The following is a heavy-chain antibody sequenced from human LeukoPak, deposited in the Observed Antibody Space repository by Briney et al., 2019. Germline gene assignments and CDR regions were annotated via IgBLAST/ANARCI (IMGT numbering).Heavy chain of an antibody. J-gene: IGHJ3*02. D-gene: IGHD3-22*01. CDR3: ARGSHDSHAFDI. V-gene: IGHV4-39*07. CDR2: IYYSGST. Sequence: PSETLSLTCTVSGGSISSSSYYWGWIRQPPGKGLEWIGSIYYSGSTYYNPSLKSRVTISVDTSKNQFSLKLSSVTAADTAVYYCARGSHDSHAFDIWGQGTMVTVSS. CDR1: GGSISSSSYY.